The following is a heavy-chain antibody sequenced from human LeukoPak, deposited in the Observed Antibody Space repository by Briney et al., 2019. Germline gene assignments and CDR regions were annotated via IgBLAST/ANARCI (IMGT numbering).Heavy chain of an antibody. J-gene: IGHJ6*03. CDR1: GVSISSYY. Sequence: PSVTLSFTCTVSGVSISSYYWSWIRQPPGKGLKWSGYIYYSGSTSYNPSLKSRVTISVDTSKNQFSLKLSSVTAADTAVYYCARVALLYYYYYMDVWGKGTTVTVSS. CDR2: IYYSGST. V-gene: IGHV4-59*01. D-gene: IGHD2/OR15-2a*01. CDR3: ARVALLYYYYYMDV.